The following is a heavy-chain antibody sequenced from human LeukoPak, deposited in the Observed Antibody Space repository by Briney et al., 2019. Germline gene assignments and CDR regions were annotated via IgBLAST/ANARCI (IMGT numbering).Heavy chain of an antibody. CDR2: INHSGST. CDR1: GGSFSGYY. CDR3: ARGYSAKSRPVGY. J-gene: IGHJ4*02. Sequence: PSETLSLTRAVYGGSFSGYYWSWIRQPPGKGLEWIGEINHSGSTNYNPSLKSRVTISVDTSKNQFSLKLSSVTAADTAVYYCARGYSAKSRPVGYWGQGTLVTVSS. D-gene: IGHD2-15*01. V-gene: IGHV4-34*01.